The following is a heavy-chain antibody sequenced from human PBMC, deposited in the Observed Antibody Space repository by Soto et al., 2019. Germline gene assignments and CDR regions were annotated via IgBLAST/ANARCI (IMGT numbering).Heavy chain of an antibody. CDR1: GGTFSDYA. V-gene: IGHV1-69*12. CDR3: ASWLWETGIGNYYYGMDV. CDR2: IMPSFGAP. J-gene: IGHJ6*02. Sequence: QVQLVQSGAEVKKPGSSVKVSCTASGGTFSDYAFSCVRQAPGHGLEWLGGIMPSFGAPDYAQKFQGRVTITADESTRTADMEMRSLRSEDTAVYYCASWLWETGIGNYYYGMDVWGQGTTVTVSS. D-gene: IGHD1-26*01.